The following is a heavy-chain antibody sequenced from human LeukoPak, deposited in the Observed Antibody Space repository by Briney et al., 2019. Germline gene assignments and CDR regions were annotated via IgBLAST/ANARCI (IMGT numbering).Heavy chain of an antibody. CDR1: GYTFTSYY. V-gene: IGHV1-2*02. CDR2: INPNSGGT. J-gene: IGHJ1*01. Sequence: ASVKVSCKASGYTFTSYYMHWVRQAPGQGLEWMGWINPNSGGTNYAQKFQGRVTMTRDTSISTAYMELSRLRSDDTAVYYCARDPRYCSSTSCYLAECFQHWGQGTLVTVSS. CDR3: ARDPRYCSSTSCYLAECFQH. D-gene: IGHD2-2*01.